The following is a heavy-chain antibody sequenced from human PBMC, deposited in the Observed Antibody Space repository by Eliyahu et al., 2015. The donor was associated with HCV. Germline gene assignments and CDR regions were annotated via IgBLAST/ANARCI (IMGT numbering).Heavy chain of an antibody. Sequence: QVQLVQSGAEVKKPGASVKVSCKASGYTFTSYYMHWVRQAPGQGLEWMGIINPGGGSTSYAQKFQGRVTMTRDTSTSTVYMELSSLRSEDTAVYYCAREMLDYDILTGYYHGSDFDYWGQGTLVTVSS. V-gene: IGHV1-46*01. D-gene: IGHD3-9*01. J-gene: IGHJ4*02. CDR3: AREMLDYDILTGYYHGSDFDY. CDR2: INPGGGST. CDR1: GYTFTSYY.